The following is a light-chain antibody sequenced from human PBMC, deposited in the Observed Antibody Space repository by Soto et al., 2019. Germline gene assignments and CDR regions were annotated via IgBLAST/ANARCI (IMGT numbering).Light chain of an antibody. CDR3: QKYSSVPV. CDR2: AAS. CDR1: QDIRNF. Sequence: DIQMTQSPTSLSASVGDRVTITCRASQDIRNFVAWYQQKPGKAPKLLIYAASTSQSGVPSRFSGRGSGTDFTLTINSLQPEDVATYSCQKYSSVPVFGPGTKVEIK. J-gene: IGKJ3*01. V-gene: IGKV1-27*01.